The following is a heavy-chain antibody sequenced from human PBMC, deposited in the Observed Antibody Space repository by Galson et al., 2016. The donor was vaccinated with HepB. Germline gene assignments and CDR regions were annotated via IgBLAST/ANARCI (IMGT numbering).Heavy chain of an antibody. J-gene: IGHJ6*02. CDR3: ARDIRGGGCCYGMDV. Sequence: SLRLSCATTTFAFSRTWMTWVRQAPGKGLEWVANINHDGSEIHYVDSVKGRFTFSRDNAKNSLSLQMNSLRAEDTAVYYCARDIRGGGCCYGMDVWGQGTTVTVSS. V-gene: IGHV3-7*01. CDR2: INHDGSEI. D-gene: IGHD2-15*01. CDR1: TFAFSRTW.